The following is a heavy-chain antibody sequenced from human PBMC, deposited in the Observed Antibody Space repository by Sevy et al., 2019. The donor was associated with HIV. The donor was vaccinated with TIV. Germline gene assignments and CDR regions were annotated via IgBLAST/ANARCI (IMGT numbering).Heavy chain of an antibody. Sequence: GGSLRLSCATSGFTFSGHGMHWVRHAPGKGLEWLAVISHDGRSIFDAASVKGRFIISRDNSKNTLFLQMNSLTAADRAGYYSAEGDFKCGGIDCFIQGGQGTLVTVSS. CDR1: GFTFSGHG. D-gene: IGHD2-21*01. V-gene: IGHV3-30*03. J-gene: IGHJ4*02. CDR2: ISHDGRSI. CDR3: AEGDFKCGGIDCFIQ.